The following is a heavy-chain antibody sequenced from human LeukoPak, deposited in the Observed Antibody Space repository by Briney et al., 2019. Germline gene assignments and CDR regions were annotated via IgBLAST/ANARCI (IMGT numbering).Heavy chain of an antibody. CDR3: ARAEENYYDSSGYLPPDY. J-gene: IGHJ4*02. D-gene: IGHD3-22*01. V-gene: IGHV3-30*04. CDR1: GFIFSSYA. Sequence: GGSLRLSCAASGFIFSSYAMHWVRQAPGKGLEWVATISYDESNKDYADSVKGRCTISRDNSKNTLYLQMNSLRAEDTAVYYCARAEENYYDSSGYLPPDYWGQGTLVTVSS. CDR2: ISYDESNK.